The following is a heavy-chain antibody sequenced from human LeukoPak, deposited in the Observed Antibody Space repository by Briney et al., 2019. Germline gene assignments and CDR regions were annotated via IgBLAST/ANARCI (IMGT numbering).Heavy chain of an antibody. V-gene: IGHV3-48*03. CDR3: ARRIVEAPDAFDI. CDR1: GFTFSSYE. D-gene: IGHD1-26*01. CDR2: ISSSGSTI. Sequence: PGGSLRLSCAASGFTFSSYEMNWVRQAPGKGLEWVSYISSSGSTIYYADSVKGRFTISRDNAKNSLYLQMNSLRAEDTAVYYCARRIVEAPDAFDIWGQGTMVTVSS. J-gene: IGHJ3*02.